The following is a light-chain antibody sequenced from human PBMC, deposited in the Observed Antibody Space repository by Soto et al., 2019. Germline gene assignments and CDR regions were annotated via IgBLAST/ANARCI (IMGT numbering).Light chain of an antibody. CDR1: QSLVYSDGDTY. CDR2: QVS. Sequence: VMMAQSPLSLPVTRGQPASISCSSSQSLVYSDGDTYLSWFQQRPGQSPRRLLSQVSNRDSGVPDRFSGSGSGTDFALKISRVEAEDVGVYYCMQGTHWPITFGQGTRLEI. V-gene: IGKV2-30*01. CDR3: MQGTHWPIT. J-gene: IGKJ5*01.